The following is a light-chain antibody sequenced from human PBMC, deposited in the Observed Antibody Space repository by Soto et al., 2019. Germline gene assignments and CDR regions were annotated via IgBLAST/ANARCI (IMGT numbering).Light chain of an antibody. V-gene: IGKV1-5*03. CDR3: QHYNSYSEA. J-gene: IGKJ1*01. CDR2: KAS. Sequence: DIHMTQSPSTLSSSLGDRVTITFLASQSISSWLAWYQQKPGKAPKLLIYKASTLKSGVPSRFSGSGSGTEFTLTISSLQPDDFATYYCQHYNSYSEAFGQGTKVDIK. CDR1: QSISSW.